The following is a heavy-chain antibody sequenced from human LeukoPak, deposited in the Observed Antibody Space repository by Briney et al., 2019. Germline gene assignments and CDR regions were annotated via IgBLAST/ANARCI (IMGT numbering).Heavy chain of an antibody. Sequence: HTGGSLRLSCAASGFTFSSYGMSWVRQAPGKGLEWVSAISGSGGSTHYSDSVKGRFTISRDNSKNTLYLQMNSLRAEDTAVYYCARRAGAYSHPYDYWGQGTLVTVSS. J-gene: IGHJ4*02. V-gene: IGHV3-23*01. CDR3: ARRAGAYSHPYDY. CDR1: GFTFSSYG. CDR2: ISGSGGST. D-gene: IGHD4/OR15-4a*01.